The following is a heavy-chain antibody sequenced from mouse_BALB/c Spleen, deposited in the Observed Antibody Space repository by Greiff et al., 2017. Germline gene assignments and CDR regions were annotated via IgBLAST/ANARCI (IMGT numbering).Heavy chain of an antibody. CDR1: GFAFSSYD. V-gene: IGHV5-12-1*01. Sequence: EVQLVESGGGLVKPGGSLKLSCAASGFAFSSYDMSWVRQTPEKRLEWVAYISSGGGSTYYPDTVKGRFTISRDNAKNTLYLQMSSLKSEDTAMYFCARHRGYWYFDVWGAGTTVTVSS. CDR3: ARHRGYWYFDV. CDR2: ISSGGGST. D-gene: IGHD3-3*01. J-gene: IGHJ1*01.